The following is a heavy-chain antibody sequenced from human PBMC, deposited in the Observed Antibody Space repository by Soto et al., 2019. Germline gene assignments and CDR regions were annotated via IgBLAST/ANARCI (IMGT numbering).Heavy chain of an antibody. V-gene: IGHV3-30*18. CDR1: GFTFSNYA. D-gene: IGHD2-2*01. CDR3: AKHGIAWDQTLSQPNWFDP. CDR2: ISFDGGNK. J-gene: IGHJ5*02. Sequence: QVQLVESGGGVVQPGRSLRLSCAASGFTFSNYAIHWVRQAPGRGLEWVTVISFDGGNKYYADSVKGRFTISRDNSKNTVYLQMNSLRVEDTAVYYCAKHGIAWDQTLSQPNWFDPWGQGTLVTVSS.